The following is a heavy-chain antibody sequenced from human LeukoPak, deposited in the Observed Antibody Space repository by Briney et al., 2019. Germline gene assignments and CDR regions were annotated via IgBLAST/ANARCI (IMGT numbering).Heavy chain of an antibody. CDR1: GFTFGSHG. J-gene: IGHJ3*02. CDR3: ARDELDAVDI. Sequence: GRSLRLSCAASGFTFGSHGMHWVRQAPGKGLEWVAVIWYDGSNKYYADSVEGRFTISRDNSKNTLYLQMNSLRAEDTAVYYCARDELDAVDIWGQGTMVTVSS. D-gene: IGHD1-7*01. V-gene: IGHV3-33*01. CDR2: IWYDGSNK.